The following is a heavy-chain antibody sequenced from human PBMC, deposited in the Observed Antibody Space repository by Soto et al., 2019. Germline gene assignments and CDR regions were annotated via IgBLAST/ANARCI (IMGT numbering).Heavy chain of an antibody. Sequence: ASVKVSCKASGYTFTASGISWVRQAPGQGLEWMGWTSIYNGHTEYSPKFLGRVVTTTDTSADTAYLELRSLRPDDAALYYCARWDDYGASDQYHFDHWGQGTLVTVSS. CDR2: TSIYNGHT. D-gene: IGHD4-17*01. V-gene: IGHV1-18*01. CDR1: GYTFTASG. CDR3: ARWDDYGASDQYHFDH. J-gene: IGHJ4*02.